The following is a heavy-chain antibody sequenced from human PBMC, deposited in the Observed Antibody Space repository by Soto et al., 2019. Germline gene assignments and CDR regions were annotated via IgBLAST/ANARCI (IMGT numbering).Heavy chain of an antibody. D-gene: IGHD3-16*02. CDR3: ARMGVIPFYYYGMDV. Sequence: GGSLRLSCAASGFTVSSNYMSWVRQAPGKGLEWVSVIYSGGSTYYADSVKGRFTISRDNSKNTLYLQMNSLRAEDTAVYYCARMGVIPFYYYGMDVWGQGTTVTVSS. CDR2: IYSGGST. V-gene: IGHV3-66*01. CDR1: GFTVSSNY. J-gene: IGHJ6*02.